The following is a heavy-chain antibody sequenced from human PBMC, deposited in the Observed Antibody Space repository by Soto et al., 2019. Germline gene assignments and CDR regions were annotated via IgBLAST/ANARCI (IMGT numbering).Heavy chain of an antibody. CDR2: IYYSGSI. J-gene: IGHJ5*02. Sequence: QLQLQESGPGLVKPSETLSLTCSVSGGSISSSSYYWGWIRQPPGKGLEWIGSIYYSGSIDYNPSLQSRVTISVDTSTYQFSLKLSSVTAAETAVYYCARQSSGWYNWFDPWGQGTLVTVSS. CDR1: GGSISSSSYY. D-gene: IGHD6-19*01. V-gene: IGHV4-39*01. CDR3: ARQSSGWYNWFDP.